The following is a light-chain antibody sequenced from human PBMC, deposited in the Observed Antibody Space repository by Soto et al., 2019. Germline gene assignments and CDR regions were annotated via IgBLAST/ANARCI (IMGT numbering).Light chain of an antibody. CDR2: DAS. Sequence: EIVMTQSPATLPVSPGERVTLSCRASQSVRSNLAWYQQKPGQTPRLLIDDASTRSTGIPARFSGSGSGTEFTLTIRSLQSEDFAVYYCQQYTNWPLTFGGGAKVEIK. V-gene: IGKV3-15*01. J-gene: IGKJ4*01. CDR3: QQYTNWPLT. CDR1: QSVRSN.